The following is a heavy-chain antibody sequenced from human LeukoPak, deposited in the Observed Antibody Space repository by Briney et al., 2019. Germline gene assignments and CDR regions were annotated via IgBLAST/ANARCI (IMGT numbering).Heavy chain of an antibody. J-gene: IGHJ4*02. V-gene: IGHV3-48*03. CDR3: AKGATVRLGELSSLAFDY. CDR1: GFTFSSYE. CDR2: ISSSGSTI. D-gene: IGHD3-16*02. Sequence: GGSLRLSCAASGFTFSSYEMNWVRQAPGKGLEWVSYISSSGSTIYYADSVKGRFTISRDNAKNSLYLQMNSRRAEDTAVYYCAKGATVRLGELSSLAFDYWGQGTLVTVSS.